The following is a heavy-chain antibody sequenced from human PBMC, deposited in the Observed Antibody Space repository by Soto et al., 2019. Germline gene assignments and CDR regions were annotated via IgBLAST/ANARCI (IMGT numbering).Heavy chain of an antibody. D-gene: IGHD3-16*01. CDR2: IKQDGREK. J-gene: IGHJ5*02. CDR3: AGDGVRNGAYNGWLDP. V-gene: IGHV3-7*03. Sequence: LRLSCAASGFSFSSYWMTWVRQAPGKGLEWVANIKQDGREKYYVASVKGRFTISRDNDKNLLYLQMDSLTPDDTAVYYCAGDGVRNGAYNGWLDPWGQGTLVPVSS. CDR1: GFSFSSYW.